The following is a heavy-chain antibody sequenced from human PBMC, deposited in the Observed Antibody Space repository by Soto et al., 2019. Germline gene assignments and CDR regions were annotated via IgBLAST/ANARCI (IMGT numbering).Heavy chain of an antibody. CDR1: GDSSSSDY. Sequence: PSETLSLTCTVSGDSSSSDYWCWIRQPQGPGQERIGYIYYSGGTNTYSYLTRRVPISIARSTTQDSLQLSSVTAAATAVYYCAGGLWRVGGDHDGLDIWDRGTMVTFS. CDR2: IYYSGGT. D-gene: IGHD2-21*01. CDR3: AGGLWRVGGDHDGLDI. J-gene: IGHJ3*02. V-gene: IGHV4-59*12.